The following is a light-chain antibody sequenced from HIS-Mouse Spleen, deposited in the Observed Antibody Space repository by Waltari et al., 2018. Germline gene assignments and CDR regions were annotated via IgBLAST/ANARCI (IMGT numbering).Light chain of an antibody. CDR1: SSDVAGYTY. V-gene: IGLV2-14*03. CDR2: DVS. Sequence: QSALTQPASVSGSPGQSITISCTVTSSDVAGYTYVSWYQQHPGKAPKPMIYDVSNRPSGVSNRFSGSKSGNTASLTISGLQAEDEADYYCSSYTSSSTEVFGGGTKLTVL. CDR3: SSYTSSSTEV. J-gene: IGLJ2*01.